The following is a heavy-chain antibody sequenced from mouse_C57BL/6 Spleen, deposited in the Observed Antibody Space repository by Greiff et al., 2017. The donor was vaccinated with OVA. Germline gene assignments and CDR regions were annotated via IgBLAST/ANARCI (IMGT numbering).Heavy chain of an antibody. CDR2: INYDGSST. Sequence: EVQLVESEGGLVQPGRSMKLSCTASGFTFSDYYMAWVRQVPEKGLEWVANINYDGSSTYYLDSLKSRFIISRDNAKNILYLQMSSLKSEDTATYYCARDRAGNYAMDYWGQGTSVTVSS. D-gene: IGHD3-1*01. V-gene: IGHV5-16*01. CDR1: GFTFSDYY. J-gene: IGHJ4*01. CDR3: ARDRAGNYAMDY.